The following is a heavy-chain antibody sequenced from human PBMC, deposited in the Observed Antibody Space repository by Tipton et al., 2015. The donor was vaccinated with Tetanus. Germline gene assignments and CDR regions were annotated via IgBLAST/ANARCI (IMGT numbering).Heavy chain of an antibody. D-gene: IGHD6-6*01. CDR1: GFTLSRNS. CDR3: ARVWGRGQLVTKPNWYFDL. J-gene: IGHJ2*01. Sequence: GSLRLSCAASGFTLSRNSMNWVRQAPGKGLEWVSSISGSGSYISYADSVKGRFTISRDNAKNSLSLQVNSLRAEDTAVYYCARVWGRGQLVTKPNWYFDLWGRGTPVTVSS. CDR2: ISGSGSYI. V-gene: IGHV3-21*04.